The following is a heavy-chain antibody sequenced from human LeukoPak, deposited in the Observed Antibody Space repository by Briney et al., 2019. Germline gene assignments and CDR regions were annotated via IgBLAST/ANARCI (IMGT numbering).Heavy chain of an antibody. V-gene: IGHV1-2*02. CDR3: VKGSGQQLALDY. Sequence: ASVTVSCKASGYTFTGYYMHWVRQAPGQGLEWMGWINPKSGGTNYAQTFKGRVTMTRDTSISTAYMELSRLISDDTAVYYCVKGSGQQLALDYWGQGILVTVSS. D-gene: IGHD6-13*01. CDR2: INPKSGGT. J-gene: IGHJ4*02. CDR1: GYTFTGYY.